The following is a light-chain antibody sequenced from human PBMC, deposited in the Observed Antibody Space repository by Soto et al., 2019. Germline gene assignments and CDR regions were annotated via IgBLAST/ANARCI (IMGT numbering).Light chain of an antibody. CDR1: SSDVGGYNY. CDR3: SSYTSSSTLV. Sequence: QYVLTQPASVSGSPGQSITIPCTGTSSDVGGYNYVSWYQQHPGKAPKLMIYEVTNRPSGVSYRFSGSKSGNTASLTISGLQAEDEADYYCSSYTSSSTLVFGGGTKVTVL. V-gene: IGLV2-14*01. J-gene: IGLJ2*01. CDR2: EVT.